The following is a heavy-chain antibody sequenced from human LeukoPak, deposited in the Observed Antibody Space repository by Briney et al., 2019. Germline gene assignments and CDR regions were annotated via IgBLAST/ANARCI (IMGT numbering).Heavy chain of an antibody. CDR1: GGSISSSSYY. CDR2: IYYSGST. V-gene: IGHV4-39*01. CDR3: ASGYASSWYYFDY. Sequence: SETLSLTCTVSGGSISSSSYYWGWIHRPPGKGLEWIVSIYYSGSTYYNPSLKSRVTISVDTSKNQFSLRLSSVTAADTAVYYCASGYASSWYYFDYWGQGTLVTVSS. J-gene: IGHJ4*02. D-gene: IGHD6-13*01.